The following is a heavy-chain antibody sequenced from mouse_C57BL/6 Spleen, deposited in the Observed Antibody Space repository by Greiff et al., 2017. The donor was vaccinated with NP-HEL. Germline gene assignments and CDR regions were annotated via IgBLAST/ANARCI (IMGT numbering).Heavy chain of an antibody. CDR2: IWSDGST. D-gene: IGHD3-2*02. J-gene: IGHJ4*01. Sequence: QVQLKESGPGLVAPSQSLSITCTVSGFSLTSYGVHWVRQPPGKGLEWLVVIWSDGSTTYNSALKSRLSISKDNSKSQVFLKMNSLQTDDTAMYYCARHESSGYGAMDYWGQGTSVTVSS. V-gene: IGHV2-6-1*01. CDR3: ARHESSGYGAMDY. CDR1: GFSLTSYG.